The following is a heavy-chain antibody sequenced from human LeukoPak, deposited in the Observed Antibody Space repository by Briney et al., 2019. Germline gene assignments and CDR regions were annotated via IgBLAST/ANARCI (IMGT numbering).Heavy chain of an antibody. CDR3: ARLRGYNYDNSGYQLPDYFDL. D-gene: IGHD3-22*01. V-gene: IGHV4-34*01. CDR1: GGSFSGYY. J-gene: IGHJ4*02. CDR2: INRGRIT. Sequence: SETLSLTCAVYGGSFSGYYWSFIRQPPGQGLEWLGEINRGRITNYNPSLKTRVTMSIDTSKIQFSLRLSSVTAADTAVYYCARLRGYNYDNSGYQLPDYFDLWGQGSAVTVSS.